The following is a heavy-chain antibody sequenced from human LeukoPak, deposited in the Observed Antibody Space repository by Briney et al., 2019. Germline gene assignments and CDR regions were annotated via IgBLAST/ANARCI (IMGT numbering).Heavy chain of an antibody. J-gene: IGHJ6*03. CDR1: GYTFTGYY. D-gene: IGHD6-13*01. Sequence: ASVKVSCKASGYTFTGYYMHWVRQAPGQGLEWMGWINPNSGGTNYAQKFQGRVTMTRDTSISTAYMELSRLRSDDTAVYYCARDEIAAAGLNYYYYYYMGVWGKGTTVTVSS. CDR3: ARDEIAAAGLNYYYYYYMGV. CDR2: INPNSGGT. V-gene: IGHV1-2*02.